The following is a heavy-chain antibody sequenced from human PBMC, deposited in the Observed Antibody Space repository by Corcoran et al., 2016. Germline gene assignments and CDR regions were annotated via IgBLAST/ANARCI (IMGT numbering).Heavy chain of an antibody. CDR1: GFTFSSYD. CDR2: ISGNGGNT. Sequence: VQLLESGGGLVQPGGSLRLSCAASGFTFSSYDMNWVRQAPGKGLEWVSGISGNGGNTYYADSVKGRFTISRANSRNSLYLQMNSVRAEVTAVYYCAKDSYYDFWSGYSDNYWGQGTLVTVSS. CDR3: AKDSYYDFWSGYSDNY. V-gene: IGHV3-23*01. J-gene: IGHJ4*02. D-gene: IGHD3-3*01.